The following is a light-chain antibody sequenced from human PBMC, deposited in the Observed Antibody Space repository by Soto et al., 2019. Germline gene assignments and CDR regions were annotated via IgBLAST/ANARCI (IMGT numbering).Light chain of an antibody. CDR2: DAS. V-gene: IGKV3-15*01. J-gene: IGKJ1*01. Sequence: DTIITQSPDTLSVSLGERATLSCRASQSLRSSLAWYQQKPGQAPRLLIYDASTRATGIPARFSGSGSGTDFTLTISGLQSEDFAVYYCQQYNNWPQTFGRGTKVDIK. CDR1: QSLRSS. CDR3: QQYNNWPQT.